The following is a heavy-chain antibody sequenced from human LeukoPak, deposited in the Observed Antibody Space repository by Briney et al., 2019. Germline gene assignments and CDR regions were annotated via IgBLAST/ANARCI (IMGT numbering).Heavy chain of an antibody. CDR3: ARKPIINNAWYYFDY. D-gene: IGHD1/OR15-1a*01. CDR2: IYYSGSA. V-gene: IGHV4-39*07. Sequence: SETLSLTCTVSGGSISSSSYYWGWIRQPPGKGLEWIGSIYYSGSAYYNPSLKSRVTMSVDTSKNQFSLKLSSVTAADTAVYYCARKPIINNAWYYFDYWGQGTLVTVSS. J-gene: IGHJ4*02. CDR1: GGSISSSSYY.